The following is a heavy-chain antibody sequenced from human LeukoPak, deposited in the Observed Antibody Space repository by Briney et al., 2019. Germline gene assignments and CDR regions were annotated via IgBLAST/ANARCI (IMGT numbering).Heavy chain of an antibody. CDR1: GFTFSNYD. CDR2: IGVAANT. V-gene: IGHV3-13*01. CDR3: ARQNTPHGNFDY. J-gene: IGHJ4*02. D-gene: IGHD1-26*01. Sequence: PGGSLRLSCAASGFTFSNYDMHWVCQATGKGLEWVSAIGVAANTFYSGSVKGRFTISRENAKNSLYLLMTSLRAEDTAMYYCARQNTPHGNFDYWGQGTLVTVSS.